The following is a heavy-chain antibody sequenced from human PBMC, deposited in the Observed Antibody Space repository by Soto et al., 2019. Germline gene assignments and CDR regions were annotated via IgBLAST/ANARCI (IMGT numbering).Heavy chain of an antibody. CDR3: ARVPPGGYSGYDSAFDI. Sequence: GGSLRLSCAASGFTFDDYAMHWVRQAPGKGLEWVSGISYDSGAIGYADSVKGRFTISRDNAKNSLYLQMNSLRAEDTALYYCARVPPGGYSGYDSAFDIWGQGTMVTVSS. D-gene: IGHD5-12*01. J-gene: IGHJ3*02. V-gene: IGHV3-9*01. CDR2: ISYDSGAI. CDR1: GFTFDDYA.